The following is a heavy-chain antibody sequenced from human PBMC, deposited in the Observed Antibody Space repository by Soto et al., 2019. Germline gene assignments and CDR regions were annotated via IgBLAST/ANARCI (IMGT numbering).Heavy chain of an antibody. J-gene: IGHJ4*02. D-gene: IGHD5-18*01. CDR3: ARGVLVDTAMVPFDY. Sequence: SETLSRTCAVYGGSFSSYYWSWMRKRPGKGNAWPGERNHSGSTNYNPSLKSRLTISVDTSKNQFSLKLSSVTAADTAVYYCARGVLVDTAMVPFDYWGQGTLVTVSS. V-gene: IGHV4-34*01. CDR1: GGSFSSYY. CDR2: RNHSGST.